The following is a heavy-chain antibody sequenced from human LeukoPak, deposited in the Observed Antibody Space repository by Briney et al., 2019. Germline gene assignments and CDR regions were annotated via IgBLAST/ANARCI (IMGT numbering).Heavy chain of an antibody. CDR1: GFTFSTYT. J-gene: IGHJ4*02. D-gene: IGHD2-2*01. Sequence: GGSLRLSCAASGFTFSTYTMNWVRQAPGKGLEWVSSISSSSSNIYYADSVKGRFTISRDNAMNSVYLQMNSLRVEDTAVYYCARGYQRPDYWGQGTLITISS. V-gene: IGHV3-21*01. CDR3: ARGYQRPDY. CDR2: ISSSSSNI.